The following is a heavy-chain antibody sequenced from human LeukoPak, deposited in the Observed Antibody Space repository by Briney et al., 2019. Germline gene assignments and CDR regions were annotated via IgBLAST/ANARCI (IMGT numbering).Heavy chain of an antibody. CDR3: AKGHYLVAPLGSYGRRGGNWFDP. Sequence: KTSETLSLTCAVSGGSISSSNWWSWVRQPPGKGLEWIGEIYHSGSTNYNPSLKSRVTISVDKSKNQFSLKLSSVTAADTAVYYCAKGHYLVAPLGSYGRRGGNWFDPWGQGTLVTVSS. J-gene: IGHJ5*02. V-gene: IGHV4-4*02. CDR1: GGSISSSNW. D-gene: IGHD1-26*01. CDR2: IYHSGST.